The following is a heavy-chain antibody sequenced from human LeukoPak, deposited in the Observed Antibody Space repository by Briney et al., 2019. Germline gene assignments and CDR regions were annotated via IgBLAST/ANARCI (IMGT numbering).Heavy chain of an antibody. CDR1: GGSISSGNYY. V-gene: IGHV4-61*02. CDR3: ARYYRPAYYFDY. CDR2: IYTSGST. Sequence: SETLSLTCTVSGGSISSGNYYWSWIRQPAGKGLEWIGRIYTSGSTNYNPSLKSRVTISVDTSKNQFSLKLSSVTAADTAVYYCARYYRPAYYFDYWGQGTLVTVSS. J-gene: IGHJ4*02. D-gene: IGHD2/OR15-2a*01.